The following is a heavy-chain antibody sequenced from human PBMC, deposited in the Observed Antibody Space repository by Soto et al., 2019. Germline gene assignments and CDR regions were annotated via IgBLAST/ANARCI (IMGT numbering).Heavy chain of an antibody. Sequence: GGSLRLACTSSEFTFGDYPMSWFRQAPGKGLQWVSYIRTKTYGETTEYAASVKGRFTMSRDDSKSIAYLQMNSLKTEDTALYYCTRAIRIVRDAFDIWGQGTMVTVSS. CDR3: TRAIRIVRDAFDI. V-gene: IGHV3-49*03. CDR2: IRTKTYGETT. D-gene: IGHD3-10*02. CDR1: EFTFGDYP. J-gene: IGHJ3*02.